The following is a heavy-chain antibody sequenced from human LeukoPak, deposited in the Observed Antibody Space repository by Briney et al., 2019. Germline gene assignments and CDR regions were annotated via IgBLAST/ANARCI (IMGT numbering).Heavy chain of an antibody. Sequence: SETLSLTCAAYGGSFSGYYWRWIRQPPGKGLEWLGEINHSGRTNYNPSLKRRVTISVDTSKNQFSLKLSSVTAADTAVYYCAGILSSTSSVDYWGQGTLVTVSS. V-gene: IGHV4-34*01. CDR3: AGILSSTSSVDY. CDR1: GGSFSGYY. J-gene: IGHJ4*02. CDR2: INHSGRT. D-gene: IGHD2-2*01.